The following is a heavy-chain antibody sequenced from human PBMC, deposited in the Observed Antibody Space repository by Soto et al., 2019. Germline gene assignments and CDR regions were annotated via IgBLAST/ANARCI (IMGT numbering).Heavy chain of an antibody. D-gene: IGHD3-22*01. CDR1: GGSISSGGYY. CDR2: IYYSGST. CDR3: ARDIPDYYDSSGYNNLFDP. J-gene: IGHJ5*02. Sequence: SETLSLTCTVSGGSISSGGYYWSWIRQHPGKGLEWIGYIYYSGSTYYNPSLKSRVTISVDTSKNQFSLKLSSVTAADTAVYYCARDIPDYYDSSGYNNLFDPWGQGTLVTVSS. V-gene: IGHV4-31*03.